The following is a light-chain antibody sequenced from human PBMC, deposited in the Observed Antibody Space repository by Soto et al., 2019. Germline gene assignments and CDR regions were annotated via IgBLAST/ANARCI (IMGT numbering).Light chain of an antibody. Sequence: EIVLTQSPGTLSLSPGERATLSCRASQSLSSSYLAWYQQIPGQAPRLLFFGVSMRATGIPDRFSGSGSGTDFTLTINGLEAEDFAVYYCQHYGTSMLTFGGGTKVEI. V-gene: IGKV3-20*01. CDR2: GVS. CDR3: QHYGTSMLT. CDR1: QSLSSSY. J-gene: IGKJ4*01.